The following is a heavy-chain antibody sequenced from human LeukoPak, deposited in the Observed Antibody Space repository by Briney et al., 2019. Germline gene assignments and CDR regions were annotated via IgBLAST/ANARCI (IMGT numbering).Heavy chain of an antibody. V-gene: IGHV4-59*01. CDR3: ASGGGIAAHDY. D-gene: IGHD6-6*01. J-gene: IGHJ4*02. CDR1: GGSISNYY. Sequence: SETLSLTCTVSGGSISNYYWSWIRQPPGKGLEWIGYIHYSGSTNNNPSLKSRVTILVDTSKNQFSLKLTSVTAADTAVYYCASGGGIAAHDYWGQGTLVTVSS. CDR2: IHYSGST.